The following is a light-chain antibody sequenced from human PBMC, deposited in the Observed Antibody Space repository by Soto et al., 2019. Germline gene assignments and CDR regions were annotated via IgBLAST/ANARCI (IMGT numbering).Light chain of an antibody. J-gene: IGKJ3*01. V-gene: IGKV3-15*01. CDR3: QQYNNWPIFT. Sequence: EIVMTQSTATLSVSPGERATLSCRASQSVSSNLAWYQQKPGQAPRLLIYGASTRATGIPARFSGSGSGTEFTLTISSLQSEDFAVYYCQQYNNWPIFTFGPGTKVDIK. CDR1: QSVSSN. CDR2: GAS.